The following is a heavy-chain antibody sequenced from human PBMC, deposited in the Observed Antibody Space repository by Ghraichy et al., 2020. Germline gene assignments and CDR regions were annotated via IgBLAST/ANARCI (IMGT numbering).Heavy chain of an antibody. CDR1: GFPFSSHS. V-gene: IGHV3-48*02. CDR3: ARGATVVRFYYYDGMDV. J-gene: IGHJ6*02. D-gene: IGHD4-23*01. Sequence: ETLSLTCVGSGFPFSSHSMNWVRQSPGRGLEWLSYITASGRTISYADSVKGRFTISRDNAQNSLYLQMKSLRDEDTAVYYCARGATVVRFYYYDGMDVWGQGPTVTVSS. CDR2: ITASGRTI.